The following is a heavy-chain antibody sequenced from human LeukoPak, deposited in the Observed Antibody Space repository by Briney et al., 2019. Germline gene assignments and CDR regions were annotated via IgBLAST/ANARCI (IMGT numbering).Heavy chain of an antibody. D-gene: IGHD6-13*01. CDR2: ISNSGGSA. J-gene: IGHJ3*02. CDR1: GFTFSSSA. V-gene: IGHV3-23*01. Sequence: GGSLRLSCAASGFTFSSSAMSWVRQASGKGLEWVSVISNSGGSAYYADSVKGRFTISRDNSKNTLYLQMNSLRAEDTAVYYCARGIAAAADIWGQGTMVTVSS. CDR3: ARGIAAAADI.